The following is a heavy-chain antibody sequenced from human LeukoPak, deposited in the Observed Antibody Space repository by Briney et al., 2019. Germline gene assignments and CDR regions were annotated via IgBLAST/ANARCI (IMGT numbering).Heavy chain of an antibody. D-gene: IGHD6-19*01. Sequence: ASVKVSCKASGYTFTSYDINWVRQATGQGLEWMGWMNPNSGNTGYAQKFQGRVTMTRNTSISTAYMELSSLRSEDTAVYYCARGGRYSSGWSEGTGGFFDYWSQGTLVTVSS. J-gene: IGHJ4*02. CDR1: GYTFTSYD. V-gene: IGHV1-8*01. CDR2: MNPNSGNT. CDR3: ARGGRYSSGWSEGTGGFFDY.